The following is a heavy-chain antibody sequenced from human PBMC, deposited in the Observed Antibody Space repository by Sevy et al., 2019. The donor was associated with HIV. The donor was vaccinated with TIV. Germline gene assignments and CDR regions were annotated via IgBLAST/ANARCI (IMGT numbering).Heavy chain of an antibody. D-gene: IGHD1-26*01. CDR3: ASFGGGSYSGLPHVY. CDR1: GFTFSSHA. V-gene: IGHV3-30-3*01. Sequence: GGSLRLSCEASGFTFSSHAMHWVRQAPGKGLEWVAVISYDGSNKYYADSVKGRFTISRDNSKNTLYLQMNSLRAEDTAVNYSASFGGGSYSGLPHVYWGQGTLVTFSS. J-gene: IGHJ4*02. CDR2: ISYDGSNK.